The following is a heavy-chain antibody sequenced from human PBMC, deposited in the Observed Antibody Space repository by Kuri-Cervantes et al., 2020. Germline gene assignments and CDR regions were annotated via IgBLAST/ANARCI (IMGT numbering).Heavy chain of an antibody. V-gene: IGHV3-48*01. J-gene: IGHJ6*03. CDR3: AREGHDSDDYVFYYYMDV. D-gene: IGHD4-17*01. CDR1: GLSVNTYF. Sequence: GESLKISCAASGLSVNTYFMSWVRRAPGKGLEWVSYISTSSYTIYYADSVKGRFTISRDNAKNSMYLQMNSLRAEDTAVYYCAREGHDSDDYVFYYYMDVWGKGTTVTVSS. CDR2: ISTSSYTI.